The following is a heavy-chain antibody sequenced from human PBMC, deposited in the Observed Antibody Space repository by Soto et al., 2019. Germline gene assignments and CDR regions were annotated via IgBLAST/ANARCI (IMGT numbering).Heavy chain of an antibody. V-gene: IGHV1-69*13. CDR2: IIPIFGTA. Sequence: SVKVSCKASGGTFSSYAISWVRQAPGQGLEWMGGIIPIFGTANYAQKFKGRVTITADESTSTAYMELSSLRSEDTAVYYCASPRYDFWSGPHENTYYYYGMDVWGQGTTVTVSS. D-gene: IGHD3-3*01. J-gene: IGHJ6*02. CDR1: GGTFSSYA. CDR3: ASPRYDFWSGPHENTYYYYGMDV.